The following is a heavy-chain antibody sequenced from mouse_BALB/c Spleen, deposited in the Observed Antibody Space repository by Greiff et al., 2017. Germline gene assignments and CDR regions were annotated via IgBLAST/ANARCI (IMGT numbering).Heavy chain of an antibody. CDR1: GYTFSSYW. J-gene: IGHJ4*01. Sequence: QVQLQQSGAELMKPGASVKISCKATGYTFSSYWIEWVKQRPGHGLEWIGEILPRSGSTNYNEKFKGKATFTADTSSNTAYMQLSSLTSEDSAVYYCARGIYYYAMDYWGQGTSVTVSS. V-gene: IGHV1-9*01. CDR3: ARGIYYYAMDY. CDR2: ILPRSGST.